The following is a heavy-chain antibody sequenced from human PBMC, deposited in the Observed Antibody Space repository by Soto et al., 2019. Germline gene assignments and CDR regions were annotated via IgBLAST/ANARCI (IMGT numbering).Heavy chain of an antibody. CDR3: ARDCEWDFYDYVWGSYRGNTYYYYYGMDV. CDR1: GFTFSSYA. J-gene: IGHJ6*02. CDR2: ISYDGSNK. V-gene: IGHV3-30-3*01. D-gene: IGHD3-16*02. Sequence: PGGSLRLSCAASGFTFSSYAMHWVRQAPGKGLEWVAVISYDGSNKYYADSVKGRFTISRDNSKNTLYLQMNSLRAEDTAVYYCARDCEWDFYDYVWGSYRGNTYYYYYGMDVWGQGTTVTVS.